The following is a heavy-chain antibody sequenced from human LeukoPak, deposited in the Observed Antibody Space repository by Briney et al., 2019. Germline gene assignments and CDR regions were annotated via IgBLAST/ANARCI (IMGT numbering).Heavy chain of an antibody. Sequence: SETLSLTCSVSGGSVSSLSFLGAWIRLPPGKGREWIGTVFHSGTTSYNTSLKGRVTISVDTSKNQFSLKLSSVTAADTAVYYCARHVQQLVLFVESNDAFDIWGQGTMVTVSS. CDR2: VFHSGTT. J-gene: IGHJ3*02. V-gene: IGHV4-39*01. CDR3: ARHVQQLVLFVESNDAFDI. D-gene: IGHD6-13*01. CDR1: GGSVSSLSFL.